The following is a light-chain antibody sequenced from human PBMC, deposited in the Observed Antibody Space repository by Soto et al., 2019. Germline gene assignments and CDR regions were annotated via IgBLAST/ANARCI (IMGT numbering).Light chain of an antibody. V-gene: IGKV3-15*01. CDR2: GAS. Sequence: EIVMTQSPASLSVSPGETATLSCRASQSISNSLAWYQQKPGQAPSLRIYGASTRATGIPARFSGSGSGTEFTLTISSLQSEDSALYYCQQYNNWPPRTFGQGTKLEIK. CDR3: QQYNNWPPRT. CDR1: QSISNS. J-gene: IGKJ2*01.